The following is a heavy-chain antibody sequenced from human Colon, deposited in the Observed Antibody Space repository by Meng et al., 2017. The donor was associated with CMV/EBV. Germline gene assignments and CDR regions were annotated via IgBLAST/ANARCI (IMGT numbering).Heavy chain of an antibody. CDR1: GFIFSRYG. J-gene: IGHJ5*02. D-gene: IGHD6-13*01. V-gene: IGHV3-30*02. Sequence: GESLKISCVASGFIFSRYGMHWVRQAPGKGLEWVTFIRFDGSAEYYADSVKGRFSISRDNAKNTVYLQMNSLRSEDSAVYYCAKDAGISAVGKGWIDPWGQGTLVTVSS. CDR3: AKDAGISAVGKGWIDP. CDR2: IRFDGSAE.